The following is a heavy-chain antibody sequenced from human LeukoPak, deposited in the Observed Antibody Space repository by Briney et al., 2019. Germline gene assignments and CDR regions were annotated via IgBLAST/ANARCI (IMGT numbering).Heavy chain of an antibody. V-gene: IGHV1-18*01. J-gene: IGHJ4*02. CDR3: ARDPDSSSWTDWAPIYYFDY. Sequence: GASVTVSFKSSGYTFTIYGISWVRQAPGQGLEWMGWIGAYNGNTNYAQKLQGRVTMTTDTSTSTAYMELRSLRSDDTAVYYCARDPDSSSWTDWAPIYYFDYWGQGTLVTVSS. D-gene: IGHD6-13*01. CDR2: IGAYNGNT. CDR1: GYTFTIYG.